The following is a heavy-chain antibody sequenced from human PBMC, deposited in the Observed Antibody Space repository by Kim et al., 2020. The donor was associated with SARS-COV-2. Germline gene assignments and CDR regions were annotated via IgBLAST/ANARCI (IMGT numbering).Heavy chain of an antibody. Sequence: YADSVTGRFTISRDNAKNSLYLQMNSLRAEDTAVYYCARDRYGLANGFDPWGQGTLVTVSS. CDR3: ARDRYGLANGFDP. J-gene: IGHJ5*02. V-gene: IGHV3-21*01. D-gene: IGHD6-19*01.